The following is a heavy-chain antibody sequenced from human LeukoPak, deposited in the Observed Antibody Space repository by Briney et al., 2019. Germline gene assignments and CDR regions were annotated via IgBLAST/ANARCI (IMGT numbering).Heavy chain of an antibody. D-gene: IGHD1-26*01. CDR2: ISAYNGNT. Sequence: ASVKVSCKASGYTFTSYGISWVRQAPGQGLEWMGWISAYNGNTNYAQKLQGRVTMTTDTSTSTAYMELRSLRSEDTAVYYCARDMEVGGKVEYDYWGQGTLVTVSS. V-gene: IGHV1-18*01. J-gene: IGHJ4*02. CDR1: GYTFTSYG. CDR3: ARDMEVGGKVEYDY.